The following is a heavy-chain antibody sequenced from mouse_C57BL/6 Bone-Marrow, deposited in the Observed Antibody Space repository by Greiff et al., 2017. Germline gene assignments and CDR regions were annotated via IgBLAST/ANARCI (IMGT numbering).Heavy chain of an antibody. CDR2: INPNNGGT. CDR3: VEASPVCYAMDY. Sequence: EVQLQQSGPELVKPGASVKISCKASGYTFTDYYMNWVKQSHGKSLEWIGDINPNNGGTSYNQKFKGKATLTVDKSSSTAYMELRSLTSEDSAVYYCVEASPVCYAMDYWGQGTSVTVSS. D-gene: IGHD1-1*01. CDR1: GYTFTDYY. V-gene: IGHV1-26*01. J-gene: IGHJ4*01.